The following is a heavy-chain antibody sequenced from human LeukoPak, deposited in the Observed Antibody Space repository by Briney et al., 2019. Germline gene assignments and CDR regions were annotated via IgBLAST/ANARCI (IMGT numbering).Heavy chain of an antibody. Sequence: SETLSLTCSVSGGSMNTHYWNWIRQPAGKGLEWIGRIYTSGSTNHNPSLKSRVIMSLDTSKSQFSLSLGSVTAADTAVYYCARGFPMVRGVHRRGDNWFDPWGQGTLVTVSS. CDR1: GGSMNTHY. CDR3: ARGFPMVRGVHRRGDNWFDP. D-gene: IGHD3-10*01. CDR2: IYTSGST. J-gene: IGHJ5*02. V-gene: IGHV4-4*07.